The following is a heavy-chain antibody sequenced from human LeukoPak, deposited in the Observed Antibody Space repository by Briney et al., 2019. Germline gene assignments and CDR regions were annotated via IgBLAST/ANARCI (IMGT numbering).Heavy chain of an antibody. D-gene: IGHD3-9*01. CDR3: AKISSSYYDILTGYSHLVY. J-gene: IGHJ4*02. V-gene: IGHV3-23*01. Sequence: GGSLRLSCTASGFTFNNYAMSWVRQAPGKGLEWVSALSASGRSTYYADSVEGRFTISRDNSKNTLYLQMNSLRAEDTAVYYCAKISSSYYDILTGYSHLVYWGQGTLVTVSS. CDR2: LSASGRST. CDR1: GFTFNNYA.